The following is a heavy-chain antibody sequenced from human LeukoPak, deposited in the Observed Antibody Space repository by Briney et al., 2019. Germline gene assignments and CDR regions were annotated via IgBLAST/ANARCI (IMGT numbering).Heavy chain of an antibody. J-gene: IGHJ4*02. Sequence: SETLSLTCTVSGGSIRSYYLSWIRQPPGKGLEWIGYIDYSGSTNYNPSLKSRITISVDTSKNQFSLTLSSVTAADTAVYYCARGWRHDYWGQGTLVTVSP. CDR3: ARGWRHDY. V-gene: IGHV4-59*01. CDR1: GGSIRSYY. D-gene: IGHD2-15*01. CDR2: IDYSGST.